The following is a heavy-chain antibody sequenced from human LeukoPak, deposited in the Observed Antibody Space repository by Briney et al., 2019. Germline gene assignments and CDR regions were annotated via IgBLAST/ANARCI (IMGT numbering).Heavy chain of an antibody. D-gene: IGHD1-26*01. CDR3: ATSVGY. CDR1: RFTLNTHW. J-gene: IGHJ4*02. CDR2: IKQDGRDT. V-gene: IGHV3-7*03. Sequence: GGSLRLSCAASRFTLNTHWMSWVRQAPGKGLEWVANIKQDGRDTYYVDSVKGRFTISRDNAKNSLNLQMNSLRAEDTAMYYCATSVGYWGQGTLVTVSS.